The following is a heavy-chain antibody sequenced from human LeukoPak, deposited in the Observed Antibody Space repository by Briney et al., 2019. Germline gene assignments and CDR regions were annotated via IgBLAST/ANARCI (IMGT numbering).Heavy chain of an antibody. D-gene: IGHD3-9*01. CDR1: GYTFTNYV. J-gene: IGHJ3*02. V-gene: IGHV1-18*04. CDR2: ISAYNGNK. Sequence: ASVKVSCKASGYTFTNYVIRWVRQAPGQELEWMGWISAYNGNKNYAQKLQGRVTMTTDTSTSTAYMELRRLRSDDAAVYYCARDKYAIFTAYPAFDIWGHGTMVTASS. CDR3: ARDKYAIFTAYPAFDI.